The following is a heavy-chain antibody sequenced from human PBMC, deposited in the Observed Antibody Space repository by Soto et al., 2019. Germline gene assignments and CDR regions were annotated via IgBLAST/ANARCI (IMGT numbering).Heavy chain of an antibody. CDR3: VKDIR. J-gene: IGHJ4*02. CDR1: GFTFWNYA. Sequence: GGSLRLSCEASGFTFWNYAMTWVRQAPGKGPEWVSCISRNGSRICYVDSVKGRFTISRDNAKNTLFLQMNSLRVEDTAVYYCVKDIRWGRGTLVTVSS. CDR2: ISRNGSRI. V-gene: IGHV3-23*01.